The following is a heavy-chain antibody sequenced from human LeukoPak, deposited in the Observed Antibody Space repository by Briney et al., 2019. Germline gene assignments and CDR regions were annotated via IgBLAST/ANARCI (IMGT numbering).Heavy chain of an antibody. CDR2: IIPIFGTA. J-gene: IGHJ4*02. CDR1: GGTFSSYA. Sequence: SVKVSCKASGGTFSSYAISWVRQAPGQGLEWMGGIIPIFGTANYAQKFQGRVTITADKSTSTAYMELSSLRSEDTAVYYCAREWYYYDSSGPTEFDYWGQGTLVTVSS. D-gene: IGHD3-22*01. CDR3: AREWYYYDSSGPTEFDY. V-gene: IGHV1-69*06.